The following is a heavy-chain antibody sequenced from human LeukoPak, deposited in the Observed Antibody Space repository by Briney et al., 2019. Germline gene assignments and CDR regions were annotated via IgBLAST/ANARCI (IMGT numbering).Heavy chain of an antibody. D-gene: IGHD1-26*01. J-gene: IGHJ4*02. Sequence: GGSLRLSCAASGFTFSNYAMSWARQAPGKGLEWVSAISASGDTYYAGSVKGRFTISRDNSKNTLYMQINSLRADDTAVYYCAKDAVGATAYYFDYWGQGILVTVSS. V-gene: IGHV3-23*01. CDR2: ISASGDT. CDR3: AKDAVGATAYYFDY. CDR1: GFTFSNYA.